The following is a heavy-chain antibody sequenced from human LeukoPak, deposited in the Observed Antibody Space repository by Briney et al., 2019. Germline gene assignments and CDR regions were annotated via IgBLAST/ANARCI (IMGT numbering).Heavy chain of an antibody. D-gene: IGHD3-10*01. CDR1: GYTFTSYY. J-gene: IGHJ3*02. Sequence: ASVKVSCKASGYTFTSYYMHWVRQAPGQGLEWMGIINPSGGSTSYAQKFQGRVTMTRDTSTSTVYMELSSLRSEDMAVYYCARDYYGSGSYRDAFDIWGQGTMVTVSS. CDR2: INPSGGST. V-gene: IGHV1-46*01. CDR3: ARDYYGSGSYRDAFDI.